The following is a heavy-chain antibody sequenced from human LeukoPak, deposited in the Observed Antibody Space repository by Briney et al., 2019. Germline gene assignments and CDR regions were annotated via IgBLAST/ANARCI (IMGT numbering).Heavy chain of an antibody. CDR3: ARDLRYYGSGSYYNSYYY. CDR1: GGTFSSYA. J-gene: IGHJ4*02. V-gene: IGHV1-69*01. CDR2: TIPIFGTA. D-gene: IGHD3-10*01. Sequence: GSSVKVSCKASGGTFSSYAISWVRQAPGQGLEWMGGTIPIFGTANYAQKFQGRVTITADESTSTAYMELSSLRSEDTAVYYCARDLRYYGSGSYYNSYYYWGQGTLVTVSS.